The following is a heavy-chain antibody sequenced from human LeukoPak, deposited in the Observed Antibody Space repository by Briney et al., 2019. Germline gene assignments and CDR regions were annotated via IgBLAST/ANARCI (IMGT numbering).Heavy chain of an antibody. J-gene: IGHJ3*02. Sequence: PGGSLRLSCVASGFPFSNYAMSWVRQAPGKGLEWVANIKQDGSEKYYVDSVKGRFTISRDNAKNSLYLQMNSLRAEDTAVYYCARDQGAFDIWGQGTMVTVSS. CDR1: GFPFSNYA. V-gene: IGHV3-7*01. CDR2: IKQDGSEK. CDR3: ARDQGAFDI.